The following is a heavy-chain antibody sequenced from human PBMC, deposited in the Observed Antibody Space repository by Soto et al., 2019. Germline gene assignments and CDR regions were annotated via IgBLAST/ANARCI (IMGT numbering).Heavy chain of an antibody. D-gene: IGHD1-7*01. Sequence: SLILSCASSGFTFSSYGMHWVRQARGKGLEWVAVISYDGSNKYYADSVKGRFTISRDNSKNTLYLQMSSLKPEDTAVYYCAKDTELQAYYYYYGMDVWGQGTAVTVSS. J-gene: IGHJ6*02. CDR3: AKDTELQAYYYYYGMDV. CDR2: ISYDGSNK. CDR1: GFTFSSYG. V-gene: IGHV3-30*18.